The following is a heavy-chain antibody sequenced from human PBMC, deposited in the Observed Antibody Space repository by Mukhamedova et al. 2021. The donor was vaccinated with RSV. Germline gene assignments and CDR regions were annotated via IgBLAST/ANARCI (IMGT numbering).Heavy chain of an antibody. V-gene: IGHV3-74*01. CDR3: ARGPKDGPYYDFWSGYLYGMDV. D-gene: IGHD3-3*01. J-gene: IGHJ6*02. Sequence: AEYMGGRFTISRDNAKNTLYLQMNSLRAEDTAVYYCARGPKDGPYYDFWSGYLYGMDVWGQGTTVTVSS.